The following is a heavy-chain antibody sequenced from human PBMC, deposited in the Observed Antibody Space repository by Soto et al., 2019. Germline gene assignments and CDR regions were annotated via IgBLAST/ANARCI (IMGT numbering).Heavy chain of an antibody. CDR1: GFSLSTGGMC. CDR3: ARATSYTSSWPSNWFDP. J-gene: IGHJ5*02. CDR2: IDSDDDK. D-gene: IGHD6-13*01. Sequence: FGPTRVNPTQTLTLTCTFSGFSLSTGGMCVNWIRQPPGKALEWLALIDSDDDKYYSTSLKTRLTISRDTSKNQVVLTMTNVDPVDTATYYCARATSYTSSWPSNWFDPWGQGTLVTVSS. V-gene: IGHV2-70*01.